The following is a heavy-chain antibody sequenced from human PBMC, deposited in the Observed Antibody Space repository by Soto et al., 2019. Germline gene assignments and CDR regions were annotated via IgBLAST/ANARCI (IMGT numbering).Heavy chain of an antibody. V-gene: IGHV3-23*01. CDR2: LSGSGGTT. J-gene: IGHJ4*02. CDR3: AKQRADYGSGSDTYYFDF. Sequence: EVRLLESGGGLVQPGGSLRLSCSTSGFTFSTYAMNWVRQAPGKGLEWVSALSGSGGTTYYADSVRGRFTISRDNSKNTLFLQVYSLRAEDTALYYCAKQRADYGSGSDTYYFDFWGQGTLVTVSS. D-gene: IGHD3-10*01. CDR1: GFTFSTYA.